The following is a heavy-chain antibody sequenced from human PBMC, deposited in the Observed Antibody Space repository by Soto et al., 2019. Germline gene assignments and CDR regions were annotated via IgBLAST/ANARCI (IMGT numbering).Heavy chain of an antibody. J-gene: IGHJ6*02. CDR3: AREAVTMVRKGGAPTHYYYGMDV. Sequence: ASVKVSCKASGGTFSSYAISWVRQAPGQGLEWMGGIIPIFGTANYAQKFQGRVTITADESTSTAYMELSSLRSEDTAVYYCAREAVTMVRKGGAPTHYYYGMDVWGQGTTVTVSS. CDR2: IIPIFGTA. D-gene: IGHD3-10*01. V-gene: IGHV1-69*13. CDR1: GGTFSSYA.